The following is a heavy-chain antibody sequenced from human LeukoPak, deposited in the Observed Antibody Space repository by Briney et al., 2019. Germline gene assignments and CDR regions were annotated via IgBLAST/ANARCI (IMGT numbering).Heavy chain of an antibody. Sequence: GASVKVSCKASGGTFSSYAISWVRQAPGEGLEWVGGIIPIFGTANYAQKFQGRVSVTTDTSTSTAYMELRSLRSDDTAVYYCARAEGVVVAAHIDVWGKGTTVTVSS. V-gene: IGHV1-69*05. CDR1: GGTFSSYA. CDR2: IIPIFGTA. D-gene: IGHD2-15*01. CDR3: ARAEGVVVAAHIDV. J-gene: IGHJ6*03.